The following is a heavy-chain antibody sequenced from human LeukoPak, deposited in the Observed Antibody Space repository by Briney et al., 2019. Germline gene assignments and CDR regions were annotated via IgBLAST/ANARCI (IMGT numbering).Heavy chain of an antibody. V-gene: IGHV3-30*04. CDR2: ISYDGSNK. J-gene: IGHJ4*02. CDR3: ARARQNSLYYFDY. D-gene: IGHD1/OR15-1a*01. CDR1: GFTFSSYA. Sequence: GGSLRLPCAASGFTFSSYAMHWVRQAPGKGLEWVAVISYDGSNKYYADSVKGRFTISRDNSKNTLYLQMNSLRAEDTAVYYCARARQNSLYYFDYWCQGTLVTVDS.